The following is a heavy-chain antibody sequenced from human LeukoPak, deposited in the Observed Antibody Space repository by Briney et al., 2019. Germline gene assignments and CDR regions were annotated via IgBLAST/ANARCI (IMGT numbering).Heavy chain of an antibody. CDR2: IRYDGSNK. CDR1: GFTFSSYG. V-gene: IGHV3-30*02. D-gene: IGHD2/OR15-2a*01. CDR3: VRDPSFSVP. J-gene: IGHJ5*02. Sequence: GGSLRLSCAASGFTFSSYGMHWVRQAPGKGLEWVAFIRYDGSNKYYADSVKGRFTISRDNGKNSLYLQMNSLRVDDTALYYCVRDPSFSVPWGQGTLVTVSS.